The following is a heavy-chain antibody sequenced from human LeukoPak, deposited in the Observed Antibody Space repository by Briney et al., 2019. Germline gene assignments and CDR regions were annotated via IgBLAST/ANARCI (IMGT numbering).Heavy chain of an antibody. CDR3: AKDRFVGWELLKLYYFDY. V-gene: IGHV1-46*01. D-gene: IGHD1-26*01. CDR1: GYTFTSYY. CDR2: INPSGGST. J-gene: IGHJ4*02. Sequence: ASVKVSCKASGYTFTSYYMHWVRQAPGQGLEWMGIINPSGGSTSYAQKFQGRVTMTRDMSTSTVYMELSSLRSEDTAVYYCAKDRFVGWELLKLYYFDYWGQGTLVTVSS.